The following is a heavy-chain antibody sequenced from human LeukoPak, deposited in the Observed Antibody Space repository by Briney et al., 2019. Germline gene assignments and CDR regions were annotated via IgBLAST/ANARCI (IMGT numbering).Heavy chain of an antibody. J-gene: IGHJ4*02. V-gene: IGHV4-4*07. CDR1: GGSISSYY. CDR2: IYTSGST. CDR3: ARVDSSGYYYSLDY. Sequence: SETLSLTCTVSGGSISSYYWSWIRQPAGKGLEWIGRIYTSGSTNYNPSLKSRVTMSVDTSKNQFSLKLSSVTAADTAVYYCARVDSSGYYYSLDYWGQGTLVTVSS. D-gene: IGHD3-22*01.